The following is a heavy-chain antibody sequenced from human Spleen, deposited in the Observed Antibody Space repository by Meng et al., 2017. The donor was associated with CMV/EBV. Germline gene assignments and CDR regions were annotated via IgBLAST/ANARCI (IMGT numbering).Heavy chain of an antibody. CDR3: ARDRVRRTDPIAAAGTGYYYGMDV. D-gene: IGHD6-13*01. V-gene: IGHV1-69*04. Sequence: SVKVSCKASGYTFTHYYVHWVRQAPGQGLEWMGRIIPILGIANYAQKFQGRVTITADKSTSTAYMELSSLRSEDTAVYYCARDRVRRTDPIAAAGTGYYYGMDVWGQGTTVTVSS. J-gene: IGHJ6*02. CDR2: IIPILGIA. CDR1: GYTFTHYY.